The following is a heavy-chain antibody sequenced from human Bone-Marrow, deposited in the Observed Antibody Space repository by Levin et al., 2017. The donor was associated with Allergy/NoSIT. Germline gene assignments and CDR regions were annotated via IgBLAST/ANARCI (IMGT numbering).Heavy chain of an antibody. CDR1: EDIFNNYG. CDR2: IIPIYGTT. Sequence: ASVKVSCKGSEDIFNNYGVNWVRQVPGQGLEWMGGIIPIYGTTNYAQKFQGRLTVTADEFTSTVYMELSSLRSQDTAVYYCARGGQWQPNGPDESAYWGQGTLVSVSS. J-gene: IGHJ4*02. D-gene: IGHD6-19*01. CDR3: ARGGQWQPNGPDESAY. V-gene: IGHV1-69*13.